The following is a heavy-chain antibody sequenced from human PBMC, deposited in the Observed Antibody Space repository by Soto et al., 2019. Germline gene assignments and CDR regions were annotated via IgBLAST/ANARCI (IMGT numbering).Heavy chain of an antibody. J-gene: IGHJ4*02. CDR1: GFTFSSYA. CDR3: AKEGHGVVVVAANEHIDY. CDR2: ISGSGGST. V-gene: IGHV3-23*01. Sequence: EVQLLESGGGLVQPGGSLRLSCAASGFTFSSYAMSWVRQAPGKGLEWVSAISGSGGSTYYADSVKGRFTISRDNSKNTLYLQMNSLRAEDTAVYYCAKEGHGVVVVAANEHIDYWGQGTLVTVSS. D-gene: IGHD2-15*01.